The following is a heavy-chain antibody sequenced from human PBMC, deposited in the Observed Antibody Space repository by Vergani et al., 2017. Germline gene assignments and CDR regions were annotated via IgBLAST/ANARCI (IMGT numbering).Heavy chain of an antibody. J-gene: IGHJ4*02. CDR3: TNRQRGGAAEYYFDY. CDR2: IRSKAYGGTT. CDR1: GFTFGDYA. Sequence: EVQLVESGGGLVQPGRSLRLSCTASGFTFGDYAMSWVRQAPGKGLEWVGFIRSKAYGGTTEYAASVKGRFTISRDDSKSIAYLQMNSLKTEDTAVYYCTNRQRGGAAEYYFDYWGQGTLVTVSS. D-gene: IGHD6-25*01. V-gene: IGHV3-49*04.